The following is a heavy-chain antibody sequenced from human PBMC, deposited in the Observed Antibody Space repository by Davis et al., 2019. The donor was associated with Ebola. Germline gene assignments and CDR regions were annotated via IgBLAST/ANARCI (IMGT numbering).Heavy chain of an antibody. CDR2: IGSDGGSA. D-gene: IGHD1-1*01. J-gene: IGHJ4*02. V-gene: IGHV3-74*01. CDR1: GFTFSTHW. Sequence: GESLKISCEASGFTFSTHWMHWVRQAPGKGPVWVSRIGSDGGSASYADSVKGRFTISRDNAKDTVYLQMNGLRADDTAVYFCVREGYWNLDYWGQGTLVTVSS. CDR3: VREGYWNLDY.